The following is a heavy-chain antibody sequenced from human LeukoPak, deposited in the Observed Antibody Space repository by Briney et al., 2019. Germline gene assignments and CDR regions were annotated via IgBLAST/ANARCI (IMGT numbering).Heavy chain of an antibody. CDR1: GYTFIDYY. J-gene: IGHJ4*02. D-gene: IGHD3-3*01. V-gene: IGHV1-69-2*01. Sequence: GATVKISCKASGYTFIDYYMHWVQQAPGKGLEWMGRVDPEDGETIYAEKFQGRVTITADTSTDTVYMELSSLRSEDTAVYYCATIGDRARVFDYWGQGTLVTVSS. CDR3: ATIGDRARVFDY. CDR2: VDPEDGET.